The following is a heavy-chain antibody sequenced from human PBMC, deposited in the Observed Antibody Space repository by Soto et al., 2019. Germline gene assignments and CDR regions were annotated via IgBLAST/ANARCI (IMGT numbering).Heavy chain of an antibody. CDR3: AADYGYSSSSGTFDI. D-gene: IGHD6-6*01. Sequence: ASVKVSCKASGCTFTSSAVQWVRQARGQRLEWIGWIVVGSGNTNYAQKFQERVTITRDMSTSTAYMELSSLRSEDTAVYYCAADYGYSSSSGTFDIWGQGTMVTVSS. V-gene: IGHV1-58*01. J-gene: IGHJ3*02. CDR2: IVVGSGNT. CDR1: GCTFTSSA.